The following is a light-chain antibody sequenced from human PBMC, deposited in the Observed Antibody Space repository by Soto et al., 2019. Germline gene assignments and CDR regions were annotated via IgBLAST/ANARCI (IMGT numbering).Light chain of an antibody. CDR1: SSDVGGYNS. Sequence: QPVLTQPPSASGSPGQSVTISCTGTSSDVGGYNSVSWYQHHPGEAPKLMIYEVSKRPSGVPDRFSGSKSADTASLTVSGLQAEDEADYYCSSYAGSNNYVFGTGTKLTVL. J-gene: IGLJ1*01. CDR3: SSYAGSNNYV. CDR2: EVS. V-gene: IGLV2-8*01.